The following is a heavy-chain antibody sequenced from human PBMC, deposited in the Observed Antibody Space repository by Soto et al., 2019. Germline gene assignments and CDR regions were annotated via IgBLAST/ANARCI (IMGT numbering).Heavy chain of an antibody. J-gene: IGHJ3*02. CDR1: GFTFSSYG. CDR2: IWYDGSNK. Sequence: QVQLVESGGGVVQPGRSLRLSCAASGFTFSSYGMHWARQGPGKGLEWVAVIWYDGSNKVYADSVKGRFTISKENSKNTLYLQMNSLRAEDTAVYYCARDLSGDYGALDTWGQGTMVTVSS. V-gene: IGHV3-33*01. D-gene: IGHD4-17*01. CDR3: ARDLSGDYGALDT.